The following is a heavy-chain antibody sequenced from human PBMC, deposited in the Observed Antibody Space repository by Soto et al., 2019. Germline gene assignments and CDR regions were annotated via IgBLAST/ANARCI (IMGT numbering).Heavy chain of an antibody. CDR3: ARDRLFQGGWAHYYYYYGMDV. CDR2: ITPNSGGT. V-gene: IGHV1-2*04. J-gene: IGHJ6*02. D-gene: IGHD5-12*01. CDR1: GYTFTGYY. Sequence: QVQLVQSGAEVKKPGASVKVSCKASGYTFTGYYMHWVRQAPGQGLEWMGWITPNSGGTNYAQKFQGWVTMTRDTSISTAYMELRRLRSDDTAVYYCARDRLFQGGWAHYYYYYGMDVWGQGTTVTVSS.